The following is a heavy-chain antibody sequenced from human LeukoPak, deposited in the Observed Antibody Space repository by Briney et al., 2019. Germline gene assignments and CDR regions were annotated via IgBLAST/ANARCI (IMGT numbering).Heavy chain of an antibody. V-gene: IGHV4-59*01. CDR2: IYYSGST. CDR3: AGSSWYGGAAWAEYFQH. D-gene: IGHD6-13*01. J-gene: IGHJ1*01. Sequence: PSETLSLTCTVSGGSISSYYWSRIRQPPGMGLEWIGYIYYSGSTNYNPSLKSRVTISVDTSKNQFSLKLSSVTAADTAVYYCAGSSWYGGAAWAEYFQHWGQGTLVTVSS. CDR1: GGSISSYY.